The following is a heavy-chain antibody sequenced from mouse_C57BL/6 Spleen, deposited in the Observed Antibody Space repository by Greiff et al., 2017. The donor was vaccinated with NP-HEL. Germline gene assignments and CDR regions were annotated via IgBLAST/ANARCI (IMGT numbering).Heavy chain of an antibody. V-gene: IGHV5-17*01. J-gene: IGHJ2*01. CDR2: ISSGSSTI. D-gene: IGHD1-1*01. Sequence: EVQVVESGGGLVKPGGSLKLSCAASGFTFSDYGMHWVRQAPEKGLEWVAYISSGSSTIYYADTVKGRFTISRDNAKNTLFLQMTSLRSEDTAMYYCARGIYYYGSSYVFDYWGQGTTLTVSS. CDR1: GFTFSDYG. CDR3: ARGIYYYGSSYVFDY.